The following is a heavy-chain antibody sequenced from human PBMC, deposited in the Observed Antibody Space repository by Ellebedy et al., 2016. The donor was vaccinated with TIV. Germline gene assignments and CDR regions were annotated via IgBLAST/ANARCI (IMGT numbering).Heavy chain of an antibody. CDR1: GFTFSTYW. CDR2: IKQDGSAK. D-gene: IGHD2-21*01. J-gene: IGHJ4*02. Sequence: GESLKISXAASGFTFSTYWMHWVRQPPGKGLEWVANIKQDGSAKYYVDSVKGRFTISRDNAKNSLYLQMNTLRPEDTAVYYCAREVGGGGAYWGQGTLVTVSS. V-gene: IGHV3-7*01. CDR3: AREVGGGGAY.